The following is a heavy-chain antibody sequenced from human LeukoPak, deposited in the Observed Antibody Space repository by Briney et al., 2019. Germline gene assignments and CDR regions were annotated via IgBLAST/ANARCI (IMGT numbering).Heavy chain of an antibody. CDR3: ASGIAATVDY. J-gene: IGHJ4*02. D-gene: IGHD6-13*01. V-gene: IGHV4-39*01. Sequence: SETLSLTCTVSGGSISSSSYYWGWLRQPPGKGLEWIGSIYYSGSTYYNPSLKSRVTISVDTSKNQFSLKLSSVTAADTAVYYCASGIAATVDYWGQGTLVTVSS. CDR1: GGSISSSSYY. CDR2: IYYSGST.